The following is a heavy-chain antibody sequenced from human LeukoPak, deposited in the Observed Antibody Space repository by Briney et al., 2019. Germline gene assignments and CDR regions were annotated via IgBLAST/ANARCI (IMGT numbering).Heavy chain of an antibody. CDR1: GFTFSNYA. D-gene: IGHD3-22*01. CDR2: ISGSGGST. CDR3: AKDQLSYYDTSTQFY. Sequence: PGGSLRLSCAASGFTFSNYAMSWVRQAPGKGLEWVSAISGSGGSTYYADSVKGRFTISRDNSKNTLYLQMNSLRAEDTAIYYCAKDQLSYYDTSTQFYWGQGTLVTVSS. J-gene: IGHJ4*02. V-gene: IGHV3-23*01.